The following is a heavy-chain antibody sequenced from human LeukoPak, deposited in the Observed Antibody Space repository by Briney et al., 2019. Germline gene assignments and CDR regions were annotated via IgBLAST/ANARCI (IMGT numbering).Heavy chain of an antibody. CDR1: GGTFSSYA. CDR3: ARASTVTTYWYFDL. J-gene: IGHJ2*01. V-gene: IGHV1-69*04. CDR2: IIPIFGIA. D-gene: IGHD4-17*01. Sequence: SVKVSCKASGGTFSSYAISWVRQAPGQGLEWMGSIIPIFGIANYAQKFQGRVTITADKSTSTAYMELSSLRSEDTAVYYCARASTVTTYWYFDLWGRGTLVTVSS.